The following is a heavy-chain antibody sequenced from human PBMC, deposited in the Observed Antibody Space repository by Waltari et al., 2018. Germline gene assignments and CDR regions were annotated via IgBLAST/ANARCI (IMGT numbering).Heavy chain of an antibody. CDR1: GFTFSSYW. D-gene: IGHD1-26*01. CDR3: ARDLSGSYYVHLDY. Sequence: EVQLVESGGGLVQPGGSLRLSCAASGFTFSSYWMHWVRQAPGTGLVWVSRIKSDGSSTRYAESVKGRFTISRDNAKNTLYLQMNSLGAEDTAVYYCARDLSGSYYVHLDYWGQGTLVTVSS. CDR2: IKSDGSST. J-gene: IGHJ4*02. V-gene: IGHV3-74*01.